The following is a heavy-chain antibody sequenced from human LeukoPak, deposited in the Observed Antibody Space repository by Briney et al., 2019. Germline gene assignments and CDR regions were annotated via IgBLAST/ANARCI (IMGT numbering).Heavy chain of an antibody. V-gene: IGHV3-49*04. CDR3: TRARRGGYSNYQAYLFFDY. D-gene: IGHD4-11*01. CDR2: IRSKAYGGTT. CDR1: GFTFGDYA. Sequence: PGGSLRLLCTASGFTFGDYAMRWVRQAPGKGREWVGFIRSKAYGGTTEYAASVKGRFTISRDDSKSIDYLQMNSLKTEDTAVYYCTRARRGGYSNYQAYLFFDYWGQGTRVTVSS. J-gene: IGHJ4*02.